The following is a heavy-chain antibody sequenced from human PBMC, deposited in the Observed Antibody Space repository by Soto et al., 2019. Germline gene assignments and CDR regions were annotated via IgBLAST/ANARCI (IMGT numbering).Heavy chain of an antibody. CDR2: IRSKANSYAT. D-gene: IGHD3-10*01. CDR3: TSSYGSGGTYYYYGMDV. J-gene: IGHJ6*02. CDR1: GLTFSGSA. Sequence: WGSLRLSCAASGLTFSGSATHWVRQASGKGLEWVGRIRSKANSYATAYAASVKGRFTISRDDSKNTAYLQMNSLKTEDTAVYYCTSSYGSGGTYYYYGMDVWGQGTTVTVSS. V-gene: IGHV3-73*01.